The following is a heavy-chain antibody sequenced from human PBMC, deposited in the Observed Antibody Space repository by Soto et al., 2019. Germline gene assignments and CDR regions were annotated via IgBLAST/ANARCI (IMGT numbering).Heavy chain of an antibody. CDR2: IHPGGQSI. D-gene: IGHD2-15*01. CDR1: GFTFSSSE. Sequence: GGSLRLSCAASGFTFSSSEMYWVRQAPGKGLEWISYIHPGGQSIFYAESVKGRFTISRDNAKHSVYLQMNSLRAEDTAVYYCARRGSRWGRGTKVTVSS. J-gene: IGHJ3*01. CDR3: ARRGSR. V-gene: IGHV3-48*03.